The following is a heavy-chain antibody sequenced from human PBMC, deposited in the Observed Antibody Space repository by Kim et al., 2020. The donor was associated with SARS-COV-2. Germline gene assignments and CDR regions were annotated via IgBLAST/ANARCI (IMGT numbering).Heavy chain of an antibody. D-gene: IGHD2-15*01. V-gene: IGHV3-48*03. Sequence: TIYSADPVKCRCTITRDNAKNSLYLQMNSLRAEDTAVYYCARKSGSCYDYWGQGTLVTVSS. CDR2: TI. CDR3: ARKSGSCYDY. J-gene: IGHJ4*02.